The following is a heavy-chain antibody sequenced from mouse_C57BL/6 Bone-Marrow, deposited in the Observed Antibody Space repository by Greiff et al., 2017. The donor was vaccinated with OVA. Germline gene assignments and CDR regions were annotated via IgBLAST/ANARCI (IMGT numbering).Heavy chain of an antibody. J-gene: IGHJ2*01. CDR2: ISDGGSYT. CDR1: GFTFSSYA. V-gene: IGHV5-4*03. CDR3: ARGIYYDYFDY. Sequence: EVMLVESGGGLVKPGGSLKLSCAASGFTFSSYAMSWVRQTPEKRLEWVATISDGGSYTYYPDNVKGRFTISRDNAKNNLYLQMSHLKSEDTAMYYCARGIYYDYFDYWGQGTTLTVSS. D-gene: IGHD2-4*01.